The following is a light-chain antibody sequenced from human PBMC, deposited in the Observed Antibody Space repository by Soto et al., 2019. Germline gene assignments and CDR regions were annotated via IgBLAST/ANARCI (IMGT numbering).Light chain of an antibody. CDR1: QSISRS. J-gene: IGKJ3*01. CDR2: DAS. V-gene: IGKV1-5*01. CDR3: QKYNSYLLT. Sequence: DIQMTQSPSTLSASVGDRVTITCRASQSISRSLAWYQQKPGKAPNLLIYDASRLESGVPSRFSGSGFGTECTLTIISLQPDDFATYYCQKYNSYLLTFGPGTTVDIK.